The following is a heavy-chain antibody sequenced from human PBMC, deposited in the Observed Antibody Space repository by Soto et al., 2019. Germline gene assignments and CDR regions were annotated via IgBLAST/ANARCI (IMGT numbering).Heavy chain of an antibody. D-gene: IGHD3-10*01. Sequence: ESLKLSCNCCGHSFPSYWIIWVRHMPGKGLEWMGRIDPSDSDTTYSPSFQGQVTISADKYIRTAYLQWSSLKASDTAMYYCASRRGSGSDPRAFDIWGQGTMVTVSS. V-gene: IGHV5-10-1*04. CDR3: ASRRGSGSDPRAFDI. J-gene: IGHJ3*02. CDR2: IDPSDSDT. CDR1: GHSFPSYW.